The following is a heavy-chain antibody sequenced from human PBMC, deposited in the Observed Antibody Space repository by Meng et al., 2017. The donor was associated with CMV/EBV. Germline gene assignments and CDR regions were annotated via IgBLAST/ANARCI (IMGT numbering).Heavy chain of an antibody. CDR2: IKSKTYGATT. V-gene: IGHV3-15*01. CDR1: RFAFSNAW. CDR3: TTDLRWFDP. Sequence: CDSFRFAFSNAWMGWVRQAPGKGLEWFGHIKSKTYGATTDYSAPVTGRFTISRDDSKNTLYLQMNSLKTEDTAVYYCTTDLRWFDPWGQGTLVTVSS. J-gene: IGHJ5*02.